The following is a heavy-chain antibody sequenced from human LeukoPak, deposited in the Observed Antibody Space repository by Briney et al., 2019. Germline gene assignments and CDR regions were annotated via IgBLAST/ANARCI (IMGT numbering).Heavy chain of an antibody. Sequence: KSSETLSLTCRVSGGSISSYYWSWIRQAPGKGLEWIGYIYYSGSTNYNPSLKSRVTISVDTSKNQFSLKLSSVTAADTAVYYCARGLWFGEYYYYMDVWGKGTTVTISS. CDR1: GGSISSYY. J-gene: IGHJ6*03. CDR3: ARGLWFGEYYYYMDV. V-gene: IGHV4-59*01. D-gene: IGHD3-10*01. CDR2: IYYSGST.